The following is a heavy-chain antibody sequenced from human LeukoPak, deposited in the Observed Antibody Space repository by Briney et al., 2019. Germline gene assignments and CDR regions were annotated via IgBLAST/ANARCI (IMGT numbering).Heavy chain of an antibody. D-gene: IGHD3-16*01. J-gene: IGHJ4*02. Sequence: GASVKVSCKASGYTFTSYDINWVRQATGQGLEWMGWMNPNSGNTGYAQKFQGRVTMTRNTSISTAYMQLSSLRSEDTAVYYCARGRYDYVWGSYPYWGQGTLVTVSS. CDR1: GYTFTSYD. V-gene: IGHV1-8*01. CDR2: MNPNSGNT. CDR3: ARGRYDYVWGSYPY.